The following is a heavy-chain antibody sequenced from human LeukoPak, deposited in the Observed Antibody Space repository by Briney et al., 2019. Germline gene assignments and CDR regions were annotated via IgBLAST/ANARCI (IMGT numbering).Heavy chain of an antibody. CDR1: GFTFSNYE. CDR3: TRDEASSSWDDFDY. J-gene: IGHJ4*02. V-gene: IGHV3-48*03. CDR2: ISTSGDTV. D-gene: IGHD6-13*01. Sequence: GGSLRLSCAASGFTFSNYEMNWVRQAPGKGLEWLSYISTSGDTVYYADSVEGRFTISRDNAKNSLFLQMNSLRAEDTAVYYCTRDEASSSWDDFDYWGQGTLVTVSS.